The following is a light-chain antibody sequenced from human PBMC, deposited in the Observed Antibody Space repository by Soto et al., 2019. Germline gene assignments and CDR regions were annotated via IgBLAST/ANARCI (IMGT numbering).Light chain of an antibody. CDR2: GSN. CDR3: STWDDSLNAVL. V-gene: IGLV1-44*01. CDR1: TSNIGSNS. Sequence: QSVLTQPPSASGAPGQRVTISCSGSTSNIGSNSVNWYQQVPGKAPRLLIYGSNQRPSGVPDRFSGSKSGTSASLAISGLQSEDEADYYCSTWDDSLNAVLFGGGTKLTVL. J-gene: IGLJ2*01.